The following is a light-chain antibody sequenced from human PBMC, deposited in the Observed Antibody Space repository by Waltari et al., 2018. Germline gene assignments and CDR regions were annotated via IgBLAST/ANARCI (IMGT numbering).Light chain of an antibody. CDR2: DNE. Sequence: QSVLTQPPSVSAAPGQKVTIFCPGRISNIGNKNVCRPQQFPGTAPTLPIYDNEERPSERSARVSGSTSGTSATLGSTGLQPGDEAEYFCGTWDAGLSAWVFGGGTKLTVL. V-gene: IGLV1-51*01. CDR1: ISNIGNKN. J-gene: IGLJ3*02. CDR3: GTWDAGLSAWV.